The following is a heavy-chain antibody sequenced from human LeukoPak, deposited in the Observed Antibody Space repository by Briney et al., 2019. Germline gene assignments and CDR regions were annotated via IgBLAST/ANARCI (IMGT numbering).Heavy chain of an antibody. V-gene: IGHV3-30*18. J-gene: IGHJ4*02. D-gene: IGHD3-22*01. CDR1: GFTFSRYG. CDR2: ISYDGSNK. CDR3: AKGSYDSSGYHLDY. Sequence: GRSLRLSCAASGFTFSRYGIHWVRQAPGKGLEWVAVISYDGSNKYYADSVKGRFTISRDNSRNTLSLQMNSLRAEDTAVYYCAKGSYDSSGYHLDYWGQGTLVTVSS.